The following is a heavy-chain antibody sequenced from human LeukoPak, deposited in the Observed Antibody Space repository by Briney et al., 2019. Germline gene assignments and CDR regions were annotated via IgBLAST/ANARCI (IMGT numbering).Heavy chain of an antibody. Sequence: SETLSLTCTVSGGSISSGSYYWSWIRQPAGKGLEWIGRIYSSGTTNYNPSLKSRVTMSVDTSNNQFSLRLSSVTAADTVVYYCARGNDSSGYYNYWGQGTLVTVSS. V-gene: IGHV4-61*02. CDR1: GGSISSGSYY. CDR2: IYSSGTT. CDR3: ARGNDSSGYYNY. D-gene: IGHD3-22*01. J-gene: IGHJ4*02.